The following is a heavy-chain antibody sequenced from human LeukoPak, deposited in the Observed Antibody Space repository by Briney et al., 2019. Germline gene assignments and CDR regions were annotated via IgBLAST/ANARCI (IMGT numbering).Heavy chain of an antibody. CDR3: AREMDTAMVPWAFDI. Sequence: GGSLRLSCAASGFTFSSYGMHWVRQAPGKGLEWVAFIRYDGSNKYYADSVKGRFTISRDNSKNTLYLQMNSLRADDTAVYYCAREMDTAMVPWAFDIWGQGTMVTVSS. CDR2: IRYDGSNK. V-gene: IGHV3-30*02. CDR1: GFTFSSYG. D-gene: IGHD5-18*01. J-gene: IGHJ3*02.